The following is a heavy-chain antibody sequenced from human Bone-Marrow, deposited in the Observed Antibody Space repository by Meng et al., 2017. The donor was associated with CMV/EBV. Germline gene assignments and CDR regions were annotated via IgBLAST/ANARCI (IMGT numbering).Heavy chain of an antibody. CDR3: VREGSWLNIGNWFDP. D-gene: IGHD1/OR15-1a*01. J-gene: IGHJ5*02. CDR2: TYYRSKWYN. V-gene: IGHV6-1*01. CDR1: GDSVSNNDTA. Sequence: SPTLSLTCAISGDSVSNNDTAWNWIRQSPSRGLEWLGRTYYRSKWYNDYALSVKSRIMINPDKTKNQFYLQLDSVTPEDTAVYYCVREGSWLNIGNWFDPWGQGTLVTVSS.